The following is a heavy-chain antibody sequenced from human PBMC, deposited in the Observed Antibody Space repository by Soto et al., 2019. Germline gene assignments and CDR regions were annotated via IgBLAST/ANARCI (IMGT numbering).Heavy chain of an antibody. Sequence: GGSLRLSCAASGFTFSSYWMSWVRQAPGKGLEWVANIKQDGSEKYYVDSVKGRFTISRDKAKNSLYLQMNSLRAEDTAVYYCARDLPHPYSGYDYVNYFDYWGQGTLVTVSS. CDR1: GFTFSSYW. CDR3: ARDLPHPYSGYDYVNYFDY. J-gene: IGHJ4*02. D-gene: IGHD5-12*01. V-gene: IGHV3-7*01. CDR2: IKQDGSEK.